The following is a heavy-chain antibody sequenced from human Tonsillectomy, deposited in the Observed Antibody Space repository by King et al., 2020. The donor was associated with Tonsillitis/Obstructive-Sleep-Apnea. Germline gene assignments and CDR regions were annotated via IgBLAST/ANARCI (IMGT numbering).Heavy chain of an antibody. V-gene: IGHV5-51*01. CDR2: IYPGDSDT. Sequence: VQLVESGTEEKNPGESLKISCKGSGYSFTSYWIGWVRQMPGKGLEWMGIIYPGDSDTRYSPSFQGQVTISADKSFSTAYLQWSSLKASDTAMYYCVRQYRVSQESDYWGQGTLVTVSS. D-gene: IGHD5/OR15-5a*01. J-gene: IGHJ4*02. CDR1: GYSFTSYW. CDR3: VRQYRVSQESDY.